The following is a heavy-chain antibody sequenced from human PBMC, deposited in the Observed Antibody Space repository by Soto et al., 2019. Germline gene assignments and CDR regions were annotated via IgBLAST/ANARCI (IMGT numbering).Heavy chain of an antibody. D-gene: IGHD4-17*01. CDR2: IKQDGSEK. V-gene: IGHV3-7*04. CDR3: ARAIASTTIPHY. CDR1: GFTFSSYW. J-gene: IGHJ4*02. Sequence: EVQLVESGGGLVQPGGSLRLSCAASGFTFSSYWMSWVRQAPGKGLEGVANIKQDGSEKYYVDSVKGRFTISRDNAKTSLSLPMNTLRAEDTAVYSCARAIASTTIPHYWGQGPLVTVSS.